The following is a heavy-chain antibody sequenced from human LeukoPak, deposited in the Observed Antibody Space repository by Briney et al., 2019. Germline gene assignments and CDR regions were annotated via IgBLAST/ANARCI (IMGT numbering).Heavy chain of an antibody. V-gene: IGHV4-31*03. Sequence: PLETLSLTCTVSGGSISSGGYYWSWIRQHPGKGLEWIGYIYYSGSTYYNPSLKSRVTISVDTSKNQFSLKLSSVTAADTAVYYCARMVDDYSKGYNWFDPWGQGTLVTVSS. J-gene: IGHJ5*02. CDR2: IYYSGST. CDR3: ARMVDDYSKGYNWFDP. CDR1: GGSISSGGYY. D-gene: IGHD4-11*01.